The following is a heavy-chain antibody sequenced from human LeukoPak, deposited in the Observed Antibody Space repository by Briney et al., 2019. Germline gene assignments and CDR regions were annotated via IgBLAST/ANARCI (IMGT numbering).Heavy chain of an antibody. V-gene: IGHV1-8*03. J-gene: IGHJ4*02. CDR2: MNPNSGNT. CDR1: GYTFTSYD. CDR3: ARGPNSSGWYDFDY. Sequence: ASVKVSCKASGYTFTSYDINWVRQATGQGLEWMGWMNPNSGNTGYAQKFQGRVTITRHTSISTAYMELSSLRSEDTAVYYCARGPNSSGWYDFDYWGQGTLVTVSS. D-gene: IGHD6-19*01.